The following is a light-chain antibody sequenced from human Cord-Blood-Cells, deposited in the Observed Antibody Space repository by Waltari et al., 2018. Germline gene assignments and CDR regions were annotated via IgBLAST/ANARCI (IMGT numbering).Light chain of an antibody. CDR2: KDS. Sequence: SYELTQPPSVSVSPGQTARTTCSGDALPKQYAYWYQQKPGQAPVLVIYKDSERPSGIPERFSGSSSGTTVTLTISGVQAEDEADYYCQSADSIGTYWVFGGGTKLTVL. CDR3: QSADSIGTYWV. J-gene: IGLJ3*02. CDR1: ALPKQY. V-gene: IGLV3-25*03.